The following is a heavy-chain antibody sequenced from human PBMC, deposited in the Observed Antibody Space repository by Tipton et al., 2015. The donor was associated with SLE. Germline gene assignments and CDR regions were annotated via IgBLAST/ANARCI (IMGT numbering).Heavy chain of an antibody. J-gene: IGHJ3*02. D-gene: IGHD6-6*01. Sequence: LRLSCTASGFTFSNYALLWVRQAPGKGLEWIGYIYYSGSTNYNPSLKSRVTISVDTSKNQFSLKLSSVTAADTAVYYCARSRPQGAFDIWGQGTMVTVSS. CDR3: ARSRPQGAFDI. V-gene: IGHV4-59*01. CDR1: GFTFSNYA. CDR2: IYYSGST.